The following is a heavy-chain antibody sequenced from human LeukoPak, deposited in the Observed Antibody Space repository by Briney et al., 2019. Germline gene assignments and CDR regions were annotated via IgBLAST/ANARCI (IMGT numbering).Heavy chain of an antibody. D-gene: IGHD2-2*01. Sequence: ASVKVSLKASGYTFTSYGISWVRQAPGQGLEWMGWISAYNGNTNYAQKLQGRVTMTTDTSTSTAYMELRSLRSDDTAVYYCARVPYCSSTSCYGDYWGQGTLVTVSS. CDR1: GYTFTSYG. V-gene: IGHV1-18*01. CDR2: ISAYNGNT. J-gene: IGHJ4*02. CDR3: ARVPYCSSTSCYGDY.